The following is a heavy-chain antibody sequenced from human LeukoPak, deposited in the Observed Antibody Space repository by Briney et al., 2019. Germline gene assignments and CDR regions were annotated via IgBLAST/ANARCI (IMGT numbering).Heavy chain of an antibody. CDR1: GLTFVDYG. J-gene: IGHJ5*02. CDR3: AREASSSWYYWFDP. V-gene: IGHV3-20*04. CDR2: INWNGGST. Sequence: GGAVTLSCVGSGLTFVDYGMSWVRQAPGKGLEWVTCINWNGGSTGYADSVKGRFTISRDNAKNSLYLLMISLRAEDTALYYGAREASSSWYYWFDPWGQGTLVTVSS. D-gene: IGHD6-13*01.